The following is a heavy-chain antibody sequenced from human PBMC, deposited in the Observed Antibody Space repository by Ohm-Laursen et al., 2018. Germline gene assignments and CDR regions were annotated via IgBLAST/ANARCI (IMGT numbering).Heavy chain of an antibody. Sequence: SLRLSCTASGFPFSAYSMNWVRQAPGKGLEWISYISNVVSVTWYADSVKGRFTVSRDNSRNTLDLQMNSLRVEDTALYYCARDIDWVAFDYWGQGTLVTVSS. CDR3: ARDIDWVAFDY. J-gene: IGHJ4*02. D-gene: IGHD3-9*01. V-gene: IGHV3-48*01. CDR2: ISNVVSVT. CDR1: GFPFSAYS.